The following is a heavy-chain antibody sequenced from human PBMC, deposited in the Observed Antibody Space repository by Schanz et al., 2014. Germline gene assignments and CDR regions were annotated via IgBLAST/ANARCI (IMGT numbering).Heavy chain of an antibody. CDR1: GNTLSAYY. CDR2: IDPNSGGT. V-gene: IGHV1-2*02. Sequence: QVQLVQSGADVKKPGASVKVSCKASGNTLSAYYIHWIRQAPGQGLEWMGWIDPNSGGTNYAQKFQGRVTMTSDTSITTAYMELSRLRSDDTAVYYCARGLVRYFAYWGQGTLVTVSS. J-gene: IGHJ4*02. D-gene: IGHD2-8*02. CDR3: ARGLVRYFAY.